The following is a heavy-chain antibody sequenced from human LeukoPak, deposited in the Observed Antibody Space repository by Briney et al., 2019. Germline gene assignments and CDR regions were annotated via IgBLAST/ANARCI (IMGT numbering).Heavy chain of an antibody. Sequence: SETLSLTCTVSGGSISCSSYYWGWIRQPPGKGLEWIGSIYYSGSTYYNPSLKSRVTISVDTSKNQFSLKLSSVTAADTAVYYCAGHLGYSSSWYPPRPYNWFDPWGQGTLVTVSS. V-gene: IGHV4-39*01. D-gene: IGHD6-13*01. CDR1: GGSISCSSYY. CDR2: IYYSGST. CDR3: AGHLGYSSSWYPPRPYNWFDP. J-gene: IGHJ5*02.